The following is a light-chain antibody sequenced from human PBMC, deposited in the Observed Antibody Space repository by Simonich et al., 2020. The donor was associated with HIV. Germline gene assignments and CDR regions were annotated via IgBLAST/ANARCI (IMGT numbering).Light chain of an antibody. CDR1: QGISNS. Sequence: DIQMTQSPSSLYASIGDRVTITCRARQGISNSLAWYQQKPGRAPKLLLYTASRLESGVPSRFRGSGSGTDYTLTISILQPEDFATYYCQQYYSSIITFGGGTKVDIK. CDR3: QQYYSSIIT. CDR2: TAS. J-gene: IGKJ4*01. V-gene: IGKV1-NL1*01.